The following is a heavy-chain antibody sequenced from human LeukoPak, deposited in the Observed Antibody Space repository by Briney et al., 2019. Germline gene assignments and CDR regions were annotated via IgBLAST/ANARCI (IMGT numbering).Heavy chain of an antibody. J-gene: IGHJ4*02. CDR2: LNPNSGDT. CDR3: ARDDIVGATEFDY. CDR1: GYTFTDYY. Sequence: ASVKVSCKASGYTFTDYYIHWVRQAPGQGLEWMGWLNPNSGDTNYAQRFQGRVTITSDTSTKTAYMELSRLTSDDTAMYYCARDDIVGATEFDYWGQGTLVTVSS. D-gene: IGHD1-26*01. V-gene: IGHV1-2*02.